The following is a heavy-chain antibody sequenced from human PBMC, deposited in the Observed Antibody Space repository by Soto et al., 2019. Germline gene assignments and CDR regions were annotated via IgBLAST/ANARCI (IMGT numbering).Heavy chain of an antibody. V-gene: IGHV3-23*01. Sequence: GGSLRLSCAASGFIFSNQAMCWVRQGPGKGLEWVSCISDRGDETFFLDSVKGRFAISRDNSENMSFLQMSSLRAEDTAIYYCARRGTYQWGHFDYWGQGTQVTVSS. CDR1: GFIFSNQA. J-gene: IGHJ4*02. D-gene: IGHD1-26*01. CDR3: ARRGTYQWGHFDY. CDR2: ISDRGDET.